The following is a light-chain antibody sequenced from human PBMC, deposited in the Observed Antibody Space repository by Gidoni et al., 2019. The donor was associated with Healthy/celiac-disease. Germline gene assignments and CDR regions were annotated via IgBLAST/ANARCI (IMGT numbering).Light chain of an antibody. CDR3: SSYTSSSTVV. Sequence: QSALTQPPSVSGSPGQSVTISCTGTSSDVGRYNRVSWDPQPPGTAPQLMIYEVSNRPSGVPDRFSGSKSGNTASLTISGLQAEDEADYYCSSYTSSSTVVFGGGTKLTVL. J-gene: IGLJ2*01. V-gene: IGLV2-18*02. CDR2: EVS. CDR1: SSDVGRYNR.